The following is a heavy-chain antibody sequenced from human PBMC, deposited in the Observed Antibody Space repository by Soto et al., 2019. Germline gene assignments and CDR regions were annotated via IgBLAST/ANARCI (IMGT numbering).Heavy chain of an antibody. CDR1: GGSISSYY. CDR3: ARHESSGWYYFDY. CDR2: IYYSGST. Sequence: SETLSLTCSVSGGSISSYYWSWIRHPPGKGLEWIGYIYYSGSTNYNPSLKSRVTISVDTSKNQFSLKLNSVTAADTAVYYCARHESSGWYYFDYWGQGTLVTVSS. D-gene: IGHD6-19*01. V-gene: IGHV4-59*08. J-gene: IGHJ4*02.